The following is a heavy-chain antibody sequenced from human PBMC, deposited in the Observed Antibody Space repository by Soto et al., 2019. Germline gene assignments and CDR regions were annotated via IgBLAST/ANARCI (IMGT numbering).Heavy chain of an antibody. J-gene: IGHJ4*02. CDR1: GFTFSSYA. Sequence: GGSLRLSCAASGFTFSSYAMSWVRQAPGKGLEWVSAISGSGGSTYYADSVKGRFTISRDNSKNTLYLQMNSLRAEDTAVYYCAKFEAMVTSGDWSNFDYWGQGTLVTVSS. D-gene: IGHD2-21*02. CDR2: ISGSGGST. CDR3: AKFEAMVTSGDWSNFDY. V-gene: IGHV3-23*01.